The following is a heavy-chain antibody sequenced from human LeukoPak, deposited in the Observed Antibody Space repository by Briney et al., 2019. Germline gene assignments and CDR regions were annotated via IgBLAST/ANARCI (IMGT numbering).Heavy chain of an antibody. Sequence: PSETLSLTCAVSGYSISSGYYWGWIRQPPGKGLEWIGSIYHSGSTYYNPSLKSRVTISVDTSKNQFSLKLSSVTAADTAVYYCARLNYYDSSGYYYSPGNWFDPWGQGNLVTVSS. CDR1: GYSISSGYY. CDR2: IYHSGST. J-gene: IGHJ5*02. D-gene: IGHD3-22*01. CDR3: ARLNYYDSSGYYYSPGNWFDP. V-gene: IGHV4-38-2*01.